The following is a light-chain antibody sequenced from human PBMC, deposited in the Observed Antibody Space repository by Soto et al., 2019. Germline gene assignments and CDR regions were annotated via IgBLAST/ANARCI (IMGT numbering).Light chain of an antibody. CDR1: SSDVGGYNY. Sequence: QSALTQPASVSGSPGQSITISCTGTSSDVGGYNYVSWYQQHPGKAPKLMIYEVRNRPSGVSSRFSGSKSGNTASLTISGLQAEDEADYYCSSYTSSYTYVFGTGTKLTVL. J-gene: IGLJ1*01. CDR2: EVR. CDR3: SSYTSSYTYV. V-gene: IGLV2-14*01.